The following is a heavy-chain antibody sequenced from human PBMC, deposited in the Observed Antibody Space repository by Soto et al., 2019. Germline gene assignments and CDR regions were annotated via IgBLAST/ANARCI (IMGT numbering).Heavy chain of an antibody. CDR2: LYAEDGET. Sequence: GASVKVSCKVSGYSLSDLSIHWVRQAPGKGLEWMGGLYAEDGETIYAQKLQGRGTMTEDTSTDTAYMELSSLTSEDTTMYYCATLPRTIERTPAAIWSFDSWGQGTLVTVSS. J-gene: IGHJ4*02. D-gene: IGHD2-2*01. CDR3: ATLPRTIERTPAAIWSFDS. V-gene: IGHV1-24*01. CDR1: GYSLSDLS.